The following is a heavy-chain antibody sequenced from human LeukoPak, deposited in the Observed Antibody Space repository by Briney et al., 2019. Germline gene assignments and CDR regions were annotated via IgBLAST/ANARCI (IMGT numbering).Heavy chain of an antibody. CDR3: ARDPERIAVAKPDY. CDR2: IWYDGSNK. D-gene: IGHD6-19*01. Sequence: GGSLRLSCAASGFTFSSYGMHWVRQAPGKGLEWVAVIWYDGSNKYYADSVKGRFTIPRDNSKNTLYLQMNSLRAEDTAVYYCARDPERIAVAKPDYWGQGTLVTVSS. CDR1: GFTFSSYG. V-gene: IGHV3-33*01. J-gene: IGHJ4*02.